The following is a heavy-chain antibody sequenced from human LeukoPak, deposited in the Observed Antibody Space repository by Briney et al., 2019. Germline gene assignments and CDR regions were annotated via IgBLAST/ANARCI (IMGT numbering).Heavy chain of an antibody. CDR1: GGTFSSYA. J-gene: IGHJ3*02. CDR2: IIPIFGTA. V-gene: IGHV1-69*05. D-gene: IGHD3-16*02. Sequence: ASVKVSCKASGGTFSSYAISWVRQAPGQGLEWMGRIIPIFGTANYAQKFQGRVTITTDESTSTAYMELSRLRSEDTAVYYCAGGVYYDYVWGSYRYKAAFDIWGQGTMVTVSS. CDR3: AGGVYYDYVWGSYRYKAAFDI.